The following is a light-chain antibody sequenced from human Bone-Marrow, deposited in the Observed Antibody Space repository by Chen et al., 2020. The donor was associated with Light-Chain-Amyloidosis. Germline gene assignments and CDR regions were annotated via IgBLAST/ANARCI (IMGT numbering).Light chain of an antibody. Sequence: SYELTQPPSVSVSPGPTARITCSGDDLPTKYAYWYQQKPGQAPVLVIHRDTERPSGISERFAGSSSGTTATLTISGVRAEDEADYHWQSADSSGTYEVIFGGGTKLTVL. CDR2: RDT. CDR1: DLPTKY. J-gene: IGLJ2*01. CDR3: QSADSSGTYEVI. V-gene: IGLV3-25*03.